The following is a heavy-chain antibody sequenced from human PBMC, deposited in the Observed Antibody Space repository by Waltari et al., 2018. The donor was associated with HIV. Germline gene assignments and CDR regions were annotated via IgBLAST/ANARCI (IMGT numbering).Heavy chain of an antibody. CDR1: GGSINSGSYY. CDR3: TRTSTGSDYYYEVDV. J-gene: IGHJ6*02. V-gene: IGHV4-61*02. CDR2: LYTSGNT. D-gene: IGHD3-22*01. Sequence: QLQLQESGPGLVQPSQTLSLTCTVSGGSINSGSYYWSWNRQHAGKGLEWIGRLYTSGNTNSNPSLKSRVTITVDTSKNQFSLRLSSVTASDTGIYYCTRTSTGSDYYYEVDVWGQGTTVTVS.